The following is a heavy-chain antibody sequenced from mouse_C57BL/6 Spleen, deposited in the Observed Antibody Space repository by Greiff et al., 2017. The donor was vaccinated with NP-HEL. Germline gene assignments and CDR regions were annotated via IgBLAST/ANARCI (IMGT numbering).Heavy chain of an antibody. Sequence: EVQLQESGPGLVKPSQSLSLTCSVTGYSITSGYYWNWIRQFPENKLEWMGYISYDGSNNYNPSLKNRNSITRDTSKNQFYLQLNSVTTEDTATYYCARATVVATGFDYWGQGTTLTVSS. V-gene: IGHV3-6*01. CDR3: ARATVVATGFDY. CDR2: ISYDGSN. D-gene: IGHD1-1*01. J-gene: IGHJ2*01. CDR1: GYSITSGYY.